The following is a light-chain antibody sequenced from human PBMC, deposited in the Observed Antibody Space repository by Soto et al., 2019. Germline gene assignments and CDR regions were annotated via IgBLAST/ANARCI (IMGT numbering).Light chain of an antibody. V-gene: IGLV2-14*01. CDR1: SSDVGGYNY. CDR2: EVS. CDR3: SSYTSTSTKV. J-gene: IGLJ1*01. Sequence: QSALTQPASVSGSPGQSITISCIGTSSDVGGYNYVSWCQQHPGKAPKLMIYEVSNRPSGVSNRFSGSKSGNTASLTISGLQAEDEADYYCSSYTSTSTKVFGTGTKVTVL.